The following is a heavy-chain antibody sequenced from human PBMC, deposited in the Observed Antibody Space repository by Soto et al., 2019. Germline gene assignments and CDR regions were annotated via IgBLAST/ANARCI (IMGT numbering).Heavy chain of an antibody. V-gene: IGHV5-10-1*01. Sequence: GEALKISCKGSGYSFTSYWISWVRQMPGKGLEWVGRIDSSDSCTNYSPSFQGHVTISADKSISTPYLQWSRLKASDTAKYFCARHTYRHNWFDPWGQGTVVTVSS. D-gene: IGHD5-12*01. CDR2: IDSSDSCT. CDR3: ARHTYRHNWFDP. J-gene: IGHJ5*02. CDR1: GYSFTSYW.